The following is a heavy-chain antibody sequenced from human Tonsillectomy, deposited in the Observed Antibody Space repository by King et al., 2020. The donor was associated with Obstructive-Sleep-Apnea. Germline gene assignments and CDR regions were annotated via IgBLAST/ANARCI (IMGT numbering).Heavy chain of an antibody. J-gene: IGHJ4*02. CDR3: ARAGVRRFYYDCSGYYYFDY. D-gene: IGHD3-22*01. Sequence: VQLVESGGGLVQPGGSLRLSCAASGFTFCSYWWSWVRQAPGKGVEGGANIKQDGREKYYVESLKGRFTISRDNAKNSLYLQMKSLRAEDTAGYYCARAGVRRFYYDCSGYYYFDYWGQGTLVTVSS. CDR2: IKQDGREK. CDR1: GFTFCSYW. V-gene: IGHV3-7*03.